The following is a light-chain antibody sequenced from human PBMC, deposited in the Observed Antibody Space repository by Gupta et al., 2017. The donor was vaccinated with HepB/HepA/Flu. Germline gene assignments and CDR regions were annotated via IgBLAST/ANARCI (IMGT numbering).Light chain of an antibody. J-gene: IGKJ2*04. CDR2: LGS. V-gene: IGKV2-28*01. CDR1: QSLLHSNGYTY. CDR3: MQALQMRS. Sequence: EIVLTQSPLSLPVTPVEPASISCRSSQSLLHSNGYTYLDWYLQKPGQSPQLLIYLGSNRASGVPDRFSGSGSGTDFTLKSSRVEAEDVGVYYCMQALQMRSFGQGTKLEIK.